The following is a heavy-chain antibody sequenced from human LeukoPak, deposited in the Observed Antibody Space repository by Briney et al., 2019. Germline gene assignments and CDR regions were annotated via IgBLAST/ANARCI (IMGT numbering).Heavy chain of an antibody. Sequence: SETLSLTCAVYGGSFSGYYWSWIRQPPGKGLEWIGEINRSGSTNYNPSLKSRVTFSADTSKNHLSLKLNSVTPADTAVYFCARGGAGPLRDWGQGTLVTVSS. CDR3: ARGGAGPLRD. D-gene: IGHD3-16*01. V-gene: IGHV4-34*01. CDR2: INRSGST. J-gene: IGHJ4*02. CDR1: GGSFSGYY.